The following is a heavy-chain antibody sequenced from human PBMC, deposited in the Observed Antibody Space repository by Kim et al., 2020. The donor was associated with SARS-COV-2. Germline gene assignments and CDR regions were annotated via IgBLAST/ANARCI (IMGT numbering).Heavy chain of an antibody. J-gene: IGHJ5*02. CDR2: INHSGST. D-gene: IGHD6-13*01. V-gene: IGHV4-34*01. Sequence: SETLSLTCAVYGGSFSGYYWSWIRQPPGKGLEWIGEINHSGSTNYNPSLKSRVTISVDTSKNQFSLKLSSVTAADTAVYYCARDLRGIAAAGSWFDPWGQGTLVTVSS. CDR1: GGSFSGYY. CDR3: ARDLRGIAAAGSWFDP.